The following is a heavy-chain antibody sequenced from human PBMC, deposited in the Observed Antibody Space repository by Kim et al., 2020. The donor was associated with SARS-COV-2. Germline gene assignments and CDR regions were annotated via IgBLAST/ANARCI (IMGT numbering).Heavy chain of an antibody. CDR3: ARDGQLLWFGELGVGGMDV. V-gene: IGHV3-30-3*01. CDR2: ISYDGSNK. CDR1: GFTFSSYA. Sequence: GGSLRLSCAASGFTFSSYAMHWVHQAPGKGLEWVAVISYDGSNKYYADSVKGRFTISRDNSKNTLYLQMNSLRAEDTAVYYCARDGQLLWFGELGVGGMDVWGQGTTVTVSS. J-gene: IGHJ6*02. D-gene: IGHD3-10*01.